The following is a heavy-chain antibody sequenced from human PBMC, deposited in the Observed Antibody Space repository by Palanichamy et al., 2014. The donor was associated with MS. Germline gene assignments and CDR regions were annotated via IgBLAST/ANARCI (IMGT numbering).Heavy chain of an antibody. CDR3: ARETAGGLGSAWDPYYFDY. J-gene: IGHJ4*02. CDR1: GGSFSNYY. Sequence: GGSFSNYYWSWIRQPPGKALEWIGYIYHTGNTKYDPSLKSRVTISIDTSRNQFPLKLSSVTAADTAVYYCARETAGGLGSAWDPYYFDYWGQGTLVTVSS. D-gene: IGHD6-19*01. CDR2: IYHTGNT. V-gene: IGHV4-59*01.